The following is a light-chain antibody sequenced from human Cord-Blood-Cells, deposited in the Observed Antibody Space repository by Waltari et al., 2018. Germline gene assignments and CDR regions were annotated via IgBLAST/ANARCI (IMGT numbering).Light chain of an antibody. J-gene: IGLJ2*01. CDR1: SSNIGSNT. CDR3: AAWDDSLNGPV. V-gene: IGLV1-44*01. Sequence: QSVLTQPPSASGTPGPRVTISCSGSSSNIGSNTVNWYQQLPGTAPRLLIYSNNRRPSGVPDRFSGSKSVTTASLAISGLQSEDEADYYCAAWDDSLNGPVFGGGTKLTVL. CDR2: SNN.